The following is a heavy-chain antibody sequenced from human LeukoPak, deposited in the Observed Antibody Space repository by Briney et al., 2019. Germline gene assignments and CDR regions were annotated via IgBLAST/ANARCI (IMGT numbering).Heavy chain of an antibody. CDR1: GFTFSSYW. CDR3: AKTRKWIDY. D-gene: IGHD2-8*01. Sequence: GGSLRLSCAASGFTFSSYWMHWVRQAPGKGLVWVSRINSDGSSTSYADSVKGRFTISRDNAKNTLYLQLSSLKADDTAVYYCAKTRKWIDYWGQGTLVTVSS. J-gene: IGHJ4*02. CDR2: INSDGSST. V-gene: IGHV3-74*01.